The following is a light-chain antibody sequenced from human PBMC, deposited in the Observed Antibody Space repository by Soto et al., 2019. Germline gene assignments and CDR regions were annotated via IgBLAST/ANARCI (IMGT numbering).Light chain of an antibody. CDR1: SSNIGAGYD. Sequence: QSVLTQPPSVSGAPGQRVTISCTGSSSNIGAGYDVHWYQQLPGTAPKLLIYGNSNRPSGVPDRFSGSKSGTSASLAITGLRSEDGADYYCAAWDDRLSGLVFGGGTKVTVL. CDR3: AAWDDRLSGLV. V-gene: IGLV1-40*01. J-gene: IGLJ2*01. CDR2: GNS.